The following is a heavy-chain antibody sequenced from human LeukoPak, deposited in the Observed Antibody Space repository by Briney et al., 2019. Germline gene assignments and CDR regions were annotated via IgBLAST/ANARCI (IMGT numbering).Heavy chain of an antibody. CDR2: IKQDGSEK. D-gene: IGHD6-19*01. Sequence: GGSLRLSCEVSGFNFSRFAMYWVRQAPGKGLEWVANIKQDGSEKYYVDSVKGRFTISRDNAKNSLYLQMNSLRAEDTALYYCAKDKAVAGINYFDYWVQGTLVTVSS. CDR1: GFNFSRFA. V-gene: IGHV3-7*03. J-gene: IGHJ4*02. CDR3: AKDKAVAGINYFDY.